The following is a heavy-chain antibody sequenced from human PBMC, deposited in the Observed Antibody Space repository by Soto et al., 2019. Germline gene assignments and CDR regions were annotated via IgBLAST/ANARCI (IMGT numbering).Heavy chain of an antibody. CDR2: IYHTGIT. J-gene: IGHJ3*02. CDR3: XXXYXXFXSAYGIAFDI. V-gene: IGHV4-59*01. CDR1: GGSISSXY. D-gene: IGHD3-3*01. Sequence: QVQLQESGPGLVKPSETLSLSCTVSGGSISSXYXSWXXXXXGKRLEWIGYIYHTGITNYSPSFNGRVTXXXXXXXXXXXXXXXXXXXXXXXXXXXXXXYXXFXSAYGIAFDIWGRGTMVTVSS.